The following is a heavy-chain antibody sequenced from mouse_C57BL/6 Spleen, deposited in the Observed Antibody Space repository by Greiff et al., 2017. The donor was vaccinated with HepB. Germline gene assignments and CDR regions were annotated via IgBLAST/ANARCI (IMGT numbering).Heavy chain of an antibody. J-gene: IGHJ4*01. V-gene: IGHV2-9-1*01. CDR3: ARKGGPGSYYAMDY. D-gene: IGHD4-1*01. CDR1: GFSLTSYA. CDR2: IWTGGGT. Sequence: VMLVESGPGLVAPSQSLSITCTVSGFSLTSYAISWVRQPPGKGLEWLGVIWTGGGTNYNSALKSRLSISKDNSKSQVFLKMNSLQTDDTARYYCARKGGPGSYYAMDYWGQGTSVTVSS.